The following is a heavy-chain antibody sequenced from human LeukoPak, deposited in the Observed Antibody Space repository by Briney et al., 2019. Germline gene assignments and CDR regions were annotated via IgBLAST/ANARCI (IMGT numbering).Heavy chain of an antibody. V-gene: IGHV4-38-2*02. CDR3: ATGRGIAAAGAGY. Sequence: PSETLSLTCTVSGYSISSGYYWGWIRQPPGKGLEWIGSIYHSGSTYYNPSLKSRVTISVDTSKNQFSLKLSSVTAADTAVYYCATGRGIAAAGAGYWGQGTLVTVSS. CDR1: GYSISSGYY. J-gene: IGHJ4*02. D-gene: IGHD6-13*01. CDR2: IYHSGST.